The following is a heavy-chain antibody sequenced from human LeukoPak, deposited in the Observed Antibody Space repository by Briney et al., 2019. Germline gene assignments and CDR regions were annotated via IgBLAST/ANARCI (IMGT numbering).Heavy chain of an antibody. CDR2: ISYDGSNK. CDR1: GFTFSSYA. D-gene: IGHD1-14*01. Sequence: TGGSLRLSFAASGFTFSSYAMHWVRQAPGKGLEWVAVISYDGSNKYYADSVKGRFTISRDNSKNRLYLQMNSLRAEDTAVYYCARQGTEQGVGVARRRRNHYYYMDVWGKGTTVTVSS. V-gene: IGHV3-30*01. CDR3: ARQGTEQGVGVARRRRNHYYYMDV. J-gene: IGHJ6*03.